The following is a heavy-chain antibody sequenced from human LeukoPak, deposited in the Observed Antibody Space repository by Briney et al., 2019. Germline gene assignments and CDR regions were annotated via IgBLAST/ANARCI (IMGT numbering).Heavy chain of an antibody. D-gene: IGHD6-19*01. CDR3: ARQGIVVADSFDP. CDR1: GYSFTNYW. CDR2: VDPTDSYT. J-gene: IGHJ5*02. V-gene: IGHV5-10-1*01. Sequence: GESLKISCKGSGYSFTNYWISWVRQMPGKALEWIGRVDPTDSYTNYSPSFQGHVAISVDKSISTAYLQWSSLKASDTAMYYCARQGIVVADSFDPWGQGTLVAVSS.